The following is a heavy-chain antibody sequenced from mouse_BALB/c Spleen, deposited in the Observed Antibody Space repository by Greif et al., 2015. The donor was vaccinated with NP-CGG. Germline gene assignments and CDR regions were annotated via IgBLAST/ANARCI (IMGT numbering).Heavy chain of an antibody. CDR1: GFNIKDYY. D-gene: IGHD2-1*01. CDR2: IDPENGNT. J-gene: IGHJ4*01. Sequence: DVKLVESGAELVRPGALVKLSCKASGFNIKDYYMHWVKQRPEQGLEWIGWIDPENGNTIYDPKFQGKASITADTSSNTAYLQLSSLTSVDTAVYYCARGDYGNYAFYAMDYWGQGTSVTVSS. V-gene: IGHV14-1*02. CDR3: ARGDYGNYAFYAMDY.